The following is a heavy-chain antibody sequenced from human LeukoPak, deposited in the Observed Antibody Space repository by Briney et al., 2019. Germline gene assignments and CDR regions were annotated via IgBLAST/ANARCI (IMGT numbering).Heavy chain of an antibody. Sequence: SESLSLTCTVSGVSISSRYWRWIRQSPGKRLEWIGNTYYTGSTTYNPSLKSRVAISIDTSKNQFSLSLNSVTAADAAVYYCASAGNPHYFDFWGQGPLITVSS. CDR3: ASAGNPHYFDF. J-gene: IGHJ4*02. CDR2: TYYTGST. CDR1: GVSISSRY. V-gene: IGHV4-59*11.